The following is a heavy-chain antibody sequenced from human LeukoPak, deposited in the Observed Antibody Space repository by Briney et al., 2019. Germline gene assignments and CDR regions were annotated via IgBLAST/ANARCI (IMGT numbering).Heavy chain of an antibody. Sequence: SQTLSLSCAISGSSVSSNSAAWHWIRQSPSRGLEWLGRTYYRSKWYNDYAVSLKSRITINPDTSKNQFSLQLNSVTPEDTAVYYCARIAVAATPHWGQGTLVTVSS. CDR2: TYYRSKWYN. J-gene: IGHJ4*02. CDR3: ARIAVAATPH. CDR1: GSSVSSNSAA. D-gene: IGHD6-19*01. V-gene: IGHV6-1*01.